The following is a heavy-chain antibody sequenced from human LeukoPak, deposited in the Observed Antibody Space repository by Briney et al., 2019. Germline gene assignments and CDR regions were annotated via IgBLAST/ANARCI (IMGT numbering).Heavy chain of an antibody. J-gene: IGHJ4*02. Sequence: PGRSLRLSCAASGFTFSSYGMHWVRQVPGKGLVWVAVIWYDGTKKFYVDSVEGRFTISRDISKNTLYLQMNSLRAEDTALYYCVRANGGNFFDYWGQGALVTVSS. CDR3: VRANGGNFFDY. D-gene: IGHD4-23*01. V-gene: IGHV3-33*04. CDR1: GFTFSSYG. CDR2: IWYDGTKK.